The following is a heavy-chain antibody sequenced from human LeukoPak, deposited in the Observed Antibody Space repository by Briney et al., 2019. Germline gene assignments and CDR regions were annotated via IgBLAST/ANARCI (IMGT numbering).Heavy chain of an antibody. CDR2: ISGSGGST. J-gene: IGHJ4*02. V-gene: IGHV3-23*01. D-gene: IGHD2-15*01. CDR3: AKARYCSGGSCYSDY. CDR1: GFTFSSYA. Sequence: GGSLRLSCAASGFTFSSYAMSWVRQAPGKGLEWVSGISGSGGSTYYADSVKGRFTISRDNSKNTLYLQMNSLRAEDTAVYYCAKARYCSGGSCYSDYWGRGTLVTVSS.